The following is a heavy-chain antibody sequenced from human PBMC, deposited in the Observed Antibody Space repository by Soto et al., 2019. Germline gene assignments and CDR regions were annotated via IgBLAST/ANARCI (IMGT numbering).Heavy chain of an antibody. Sequence: PGGSLRLSCAASGFIFRSYWMAWVRQPPGKGLEWVANIQQDGTEKNYVDSVKGRFTISRDNAKNSLYLQMNSLRAEDSAVYYCARDPYRSGNYYGSELDYWGQGILVTVSS. D-gene: IGHD3-10*01. V-gene: IGHV3-7*01. CDR1: GFIFRSYW. CDR2: IQQDGTEK. CDR3: ARDPYRSGNYYGSELDY. J-gene: IGHJ4*02.